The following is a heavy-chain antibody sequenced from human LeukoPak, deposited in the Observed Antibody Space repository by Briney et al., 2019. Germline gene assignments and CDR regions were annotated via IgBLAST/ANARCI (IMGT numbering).Heavy chain of an antibody. Sequence: SSETLSLTCTVSGGSISSRDYYWGWIRQPPGKGLEWIGSIYYSGSTYYNLSLKSRVTISVDTSKNQFSLKLSSVTAADTAVYYCARDLIYYDYVWGSYRYTRFDYWGQGTLVTVSS. CDR2: IYYSGST. D-gene: IGHD3-16*02. CDR1: GGSISSRDYY. V-gene: IGHV4-39*02. CDR3: ARDLIYYDYVWGSYRYTRFDY. J-gene: IGHJ4*02.